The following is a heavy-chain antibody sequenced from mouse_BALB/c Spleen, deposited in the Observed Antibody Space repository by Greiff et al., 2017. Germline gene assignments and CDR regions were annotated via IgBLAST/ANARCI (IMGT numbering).Heavy chain of an antibody. CDR1: GFTFSDFY. Sequence: EVKLVDSGGGLVQPGGSLRLSCASSGFTFSDFYMEWVRQPPGKRLEWIAASRNKAKDYTTEYRASVKGRFIVSRDTSQSILYLQMNALRGEDTAIYDCARDHEAMDNWGQGTSVTVSS. J-gene: IGHJ4*01. CDR3: ARDHEAMDN. V-gene: IGHV7-1*02. CDR2: SRNKAKDYTT.